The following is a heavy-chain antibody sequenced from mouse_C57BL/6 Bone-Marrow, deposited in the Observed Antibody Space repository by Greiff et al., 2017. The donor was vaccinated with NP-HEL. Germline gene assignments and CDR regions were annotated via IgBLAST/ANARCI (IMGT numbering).Heavy chain of an antibody. D-gene: IGHD2-2*01. CDR1: GYTFTDYE. J-gene: IGHJ4*01. CDR2: IDPETGGT. CDR3: TRSSTMVTTRGYYAMDY. Sequence: QVQLKESGAELVRPGASVTLSCKASGYTFTDYEMHWVKQTPVHGLEWIGAIDPETGGTAYNQKFKGKAILTADKSSSTAYMELRSLTSEDSAVYYCTRSSTMVTTRGYYAMDYWGQGTSVTVSS. V-gene: IGHV1-15*01.